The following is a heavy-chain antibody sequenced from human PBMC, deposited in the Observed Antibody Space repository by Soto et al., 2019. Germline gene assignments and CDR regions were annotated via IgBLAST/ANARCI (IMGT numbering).Heavy chain of an antibody. CDR2: INSDGSST. V-gene: IGHV3-74*01. CDR1: GFTFSSYW. J-gene: IGHJ6*02. Sequence: GGSLRLSCAASGFTFSSYWMHWVRQAPGKGLVWVSRINSDGSSTSYADSVKGRFTISRDNAKNTLYLQMNSLRAEDTAVYYCAREALAVAGLYYYGMDVWGQGTTVTVSS. CDR3: AREALAVAGLYYYGMDV. D-gene: IGHD6-19*01.